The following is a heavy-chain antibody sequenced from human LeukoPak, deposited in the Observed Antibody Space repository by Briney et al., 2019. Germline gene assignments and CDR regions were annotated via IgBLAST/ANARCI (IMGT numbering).Heavy chain of an antibody. CDR3: ARADFGDYEWYFDL. Sequence: SETLSLTCTVSGGPIRDYYWSWIRQASGKGLEWIGSVYYSGSTIYNPSLKSRVTISMGTSKKHFSLQLTSVTAAETAVYYCARADFGDYEWYFDLWGRGTLVTVSS. CDR1: GGPIRDYY. J-gene: IGHJ2*01. V-gene: IGHV4-59*01. CDR2: VYYSGST. D-gene: IGHD4-17*01.